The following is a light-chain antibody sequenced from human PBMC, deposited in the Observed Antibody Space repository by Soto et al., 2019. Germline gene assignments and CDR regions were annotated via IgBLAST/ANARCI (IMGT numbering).Light chain of an antibody. CDR2: DTT. CDR1: TGAVTNGHY. Sequence: QAVLTQDPSLTVSPGGTVTLTCASSTGAVTNGHYPYWFQQKPGQAPRTLIYDTTNRHSWTPARFSGSLLGGKAALTLSGAQPEDEAEYYCLLSYNGPYVFGTGTKVTVL. V-gene: IGLV7-46*01. J-gene: IGLJ1*01. CDR3: LLSYNGPYV.